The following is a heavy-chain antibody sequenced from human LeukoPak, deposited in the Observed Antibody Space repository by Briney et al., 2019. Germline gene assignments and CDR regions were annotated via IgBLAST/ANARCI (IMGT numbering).Heavy chain of an antibody. CDR3: ARESTLVTPGVFDY. J-gene: IGHJ4*02. D-gene: IGHD2-21*02. Sequence: GGSLRLSCAASGFTVSSNYMSWVRQAPGKGLEWVSVIYSGGSTYYADSVKGRFTISRDNSKNTLYLQMNSLRAEDTAVYYCARESTLVTPGVFDYWGQGTLVTVSS. V-gene: IGHV3-53*01. CDR1: GFTVSSNY. CDR2: IYSGGST.